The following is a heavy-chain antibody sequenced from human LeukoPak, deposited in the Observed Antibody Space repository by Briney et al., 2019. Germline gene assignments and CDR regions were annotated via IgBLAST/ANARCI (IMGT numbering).Heavy chain of an antibody. CDR1: GGSFSGYY. CDR3: ARGGYCSGGSCFAAYYYYMDV. CDR2: INHSGST. Sequence: SETLSLTCAVYGGSFSGYYWSWIRQPPGKGLEWIGEINHSGSTNYNPSLKSRVTISVDKSKNQFSLRLSSVTAADTAVYYCARGGYCSGGSCFAAYYYYMDVWGKGTTVTVSS. D-gene: IGHD2-15*01. V-gene: IGHV4-34*01. J-gene: IGHJ6*03.